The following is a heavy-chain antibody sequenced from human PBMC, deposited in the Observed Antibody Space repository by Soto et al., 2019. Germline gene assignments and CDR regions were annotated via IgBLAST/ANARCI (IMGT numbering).Heavy chain of an antibody. Sequence: GGSLRLSCAASGFTFSSYAMHWVRQDPGKGLEWVAVISYDGSNKYYADSVKGRFTISRDNSKNTLYLQMNSLRAEDTAVYYCARDGLGAVAGAFDIWGQGTMVTVSS. CDR3: ARDGLGAVAGAFDI. J-gene: IGHJ3*02. CDR2: ISYDGSNK. D-gene: IGHD6-19*01. CDR1: GFTFSSYA. V-gene: IGHV3-30*04.